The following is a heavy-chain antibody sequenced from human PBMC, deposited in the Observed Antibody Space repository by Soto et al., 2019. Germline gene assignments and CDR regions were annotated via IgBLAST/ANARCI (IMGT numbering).Heavy chain of an antibody. J-gene: IGHJ4*02. D-gene: IGHD6-19*01. CDR2: IYHSGSA. V-gene: IGHV4-39*01. CDR3: ARHQWLSSPFDC. CDR1: GDSISGSTYY. Sequence: SETLSLTCTVSGDSISGSTYYWGWIRQPPGKGLEWIGSIYHSGSAYYNPSLKSRVTISVDTSNDQFSLKLSSVTAADTAVYFCARHQWLSSPFDCWGQGTLVTVSS.